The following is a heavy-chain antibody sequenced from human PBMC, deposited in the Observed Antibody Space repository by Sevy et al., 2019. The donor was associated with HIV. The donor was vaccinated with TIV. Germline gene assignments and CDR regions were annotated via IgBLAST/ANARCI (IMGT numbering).Heavy chain of an antibody. CDR2: ISNSSSYI. V-gene: IGHV3-21*01. J-gene: IGHJ6*02. CDR1: GLRFSNYN. CDR3: ASEKEQLVLWPYYGMDV. D-gene: IGHD6-13*01. Sequence: GGSLRLSCAASGLRFSNYNMNWVRQAPGQGLEWVACISNSSSYIYYVDSVKGRFTISRDNAKNSLFLQMNSLRAEDTAVYYCASEKEQLVLWPYYGMDVWGQGTTVTVSS.